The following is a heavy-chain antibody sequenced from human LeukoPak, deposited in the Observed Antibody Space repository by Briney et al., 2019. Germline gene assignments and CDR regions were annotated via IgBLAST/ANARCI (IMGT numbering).Heavy chain of an antibody. Sequence: PSETLSLTCTVSGGSISSSSYYWGWIRQPPGKGLEWIGSIYYSGSTYYNPSLKSRVTISVDTSKNQFSLKLSSVTAADTAVYYCARALGLIDYWGQGTLVTVSS. CDR3: ARALGLIDY. CDR1: GGSISSSSYY. V-gene: IGHV4-39*07. J-gene: IGHJ4*02. CDR2: IYYSGST.